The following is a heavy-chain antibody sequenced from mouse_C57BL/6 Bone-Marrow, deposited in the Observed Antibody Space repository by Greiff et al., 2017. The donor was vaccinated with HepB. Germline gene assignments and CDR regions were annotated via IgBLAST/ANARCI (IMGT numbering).Heavy chain of an antibody. J-gene: IGHJ2*01. CDR3: ARHYYGNYFDY. D-gene: IGHD1-1*02. CDR2: ISSGGSYT. V-gene: IGHV5-6*01. Sequence: EVKVVESGGDLVKPGGSLKLSCAASGFTFSSYGMSWVRQTPDKRLEWVATISSGGSYTYYPDSVKGRFTISRENAKNTLYLQMSSLKSEDTAMYYCARHYYGNYFDYWGQGTTLTVSS. CDR1: GFTFSSYG.